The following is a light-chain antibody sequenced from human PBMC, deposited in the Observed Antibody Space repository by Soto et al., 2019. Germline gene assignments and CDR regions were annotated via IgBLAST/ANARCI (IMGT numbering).Light chain of an antibody. CDR2: GEF. CDR3: QLRNVWPPVT. Sequence: EIVLTQSPATLSLSPGERATLSCRASPSVTNFLAWYQQKPGQAPRLLIYGEFNRATGIPARFSGSGSGTDFTLTIISLEPEDSAVYYCQLRNVWPPVTFGQGTRLEIK. CDR1: PSVTNF. J-gene: IGKJ5*01. V-gene: IGKV3-11*01.